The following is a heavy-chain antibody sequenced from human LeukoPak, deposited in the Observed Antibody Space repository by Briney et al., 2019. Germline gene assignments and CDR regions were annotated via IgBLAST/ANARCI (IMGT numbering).Heavy chain of an antibody. V-gene: IGHV3-7*01. J-gene: IGHJ4*02. Sequence: GGSLRLSCAGSGFTFSNYLMSWVRQAPGKGLEGVANMDQDGSEINYLDSVKGRFTISRDNAKNSLYLQMNSLRADDTAVYFCARDRGYSTFGNWGQGTLVTVSP. CDR2: MDQDGSEI. D-gene: IGHD3-10*01. CDR3: ARDRGYSTFGN. CDR1: GFTFSNYL.